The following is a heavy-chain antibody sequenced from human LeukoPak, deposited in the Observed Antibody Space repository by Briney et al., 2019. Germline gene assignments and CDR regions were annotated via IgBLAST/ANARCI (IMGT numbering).Heavy chain of an antibody. D-gene: IGHD2-2*02. CDR2: TYYRSKWHN. V-gene: IGHV6-1*01. Sequence: SHTVSLTCAISGDRVSSKSTAWNWVGQSPSKGIEWQGRTYYRSKWHNDYAISVKSRITINPDTSKNQFSLQLKSVTPEDTAVYYCASFAADKPNDYWGQGTLVTVSS. CDR3: ASFAADKPNDY. J-gene: IGHJ4*02. CDR1: GDRVSSKSTA.